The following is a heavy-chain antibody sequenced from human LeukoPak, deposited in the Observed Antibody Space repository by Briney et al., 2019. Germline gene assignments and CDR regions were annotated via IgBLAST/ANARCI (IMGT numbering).Heavy chain of an antibody. CDR2: IYYSGNT. V-gene: IGHV4-39*02. Sequence: SETLSLTCTVSGVSISSSNSYWGWIRQPPGKGLEWIGSIYYSGNTYYNASLKSQVSISIDTSKNRFSLRLTSVTAADTAVYYCARERGVATLFVDYYYYMDVWGKGTTVTVSS. CDR1: GVSISSSNSY. D-gene: IGHD5-12*01. J-gene: IGHJ6*03. CDR3: ARERGVATLFVDYYYYMDV.